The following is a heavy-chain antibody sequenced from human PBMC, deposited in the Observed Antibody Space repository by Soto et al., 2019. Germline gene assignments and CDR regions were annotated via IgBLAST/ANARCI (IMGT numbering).Heavy chain of an antibody. CDR1: GFTFSSYG. Sequence: QVQLVESGGGVVQPGRSLRLSCAASGFTFSSYGMHWVRQAPGKGLEWVAVISYDGSSKYYADSVKGRFTISRDNSKNTLYLQMNSLRAEDTVVYYCAKDLEVFAGGGGVDDYYYGMDVWGQGTTVTVSS. J-gene: IGHJ6*02. D-gene: IGHD3-16*01. CDR3: AKDLEVFAGGGGVDDYYYGMDV. V-gene: IGHV3-30*18. CDR2: ISYDGSSK.